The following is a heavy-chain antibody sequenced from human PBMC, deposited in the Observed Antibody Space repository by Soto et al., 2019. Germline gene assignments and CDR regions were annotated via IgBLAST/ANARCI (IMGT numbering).Heavy chain of an antibody. CDR2: INHSGST. CDR3: ARGKSLDSSGYYDPDYYYGMDV. V-gene: IGHV4-34*01. D-gene: IGHD3-22*01. J-gene: IGHJ6*02. CDR1: GGSFSGYY. Sequence: SETLSLTCAVYGGSFSGYYWSWIRQPPGKGLEWIGEINHSGSTNYNPSLKSRVTISVDTSKNQFSLKLSSVTAADTAVYYCARGKSLDSSGYYDPDYYYGMDVWGQGTTVTVSS.